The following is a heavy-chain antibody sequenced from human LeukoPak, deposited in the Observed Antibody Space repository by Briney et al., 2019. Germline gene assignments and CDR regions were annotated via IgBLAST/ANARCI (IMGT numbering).Heavy chain of an antibody. CDR1: GFAFTSYG. D-gene: IGHD2-21*02. CDR2: ISGYNGNT. CDR3: ARDWGRMVTAFFDY. Sequence: ASVKVSCKTSGFAFTSYGISWVRQAPGQGLEWMGWISGYNGNTNSAQKFQGRVTMTRDTSTSTAYMELRSLRSDDTALYYCARDWGRMVTAFFDYWGHGTLVTVSS. J-gene: IGHJ4*01. V-gene: IGHV1-18*01.